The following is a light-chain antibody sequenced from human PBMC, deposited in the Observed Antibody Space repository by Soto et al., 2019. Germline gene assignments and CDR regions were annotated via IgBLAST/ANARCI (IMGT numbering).Light chain of an antibody. CDR3: QQYGSSQEK. CDR1: QSVSSSY. J-gene: IGKJ1*01. V-gene: IGKV3-20*01. CDR2: GAS. Sequence: EIVLTQSPGTLSLSPGERATLSCRASQSVSSSYLAWYQQKPGQAPRLLIYGASSRATGIPDRFSGSGSGTDFTLTISRLEPEDFAVYYCQQYGSSQEKFGQGTKVNIX.